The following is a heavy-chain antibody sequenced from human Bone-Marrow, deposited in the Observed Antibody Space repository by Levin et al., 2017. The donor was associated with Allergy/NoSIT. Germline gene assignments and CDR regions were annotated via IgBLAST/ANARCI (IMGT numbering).Heavy chain of an antibody. CDR2: IKEDGSWK. CDR1: GFTLSNYW. J-gene: IGHJ1*01. D-gene: IGHD6-19*01. CDR3: ARMVHRIGWSEYFQH. Sequence: VASVKVSCAASGFTLSNYWMSWVRQAPGKGLEWVANIKEDGSWKFYVDSVKGRFTVSRDNAKNSLYLQMNSLRAEDTAVYYCARMVHRIGWSEYFQHWGQGTLVTVSS. V-gene: IGHV3-7*01.